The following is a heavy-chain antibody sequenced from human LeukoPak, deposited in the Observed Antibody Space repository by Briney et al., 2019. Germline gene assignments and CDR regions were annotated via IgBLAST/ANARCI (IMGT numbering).Heavy chain of an antibody. CDR1: GYTFTTYH. V-gene: IGHV1-2*02. D-gene: IGHD5-24*01. CDR3: AISVEMAAMPSYDY. CDR2: INSNSGGT. J-gene: IGHJ4*02. Sequence: GASVKVSCKASGYTFTTYHMHWVRQAPGQGLEWMGRINSNSGGTNYAPKFQGRVTMTRDTSIRTAYMELSRLTSDDTAVYYCAISVEMAAMPSYDYWGQGTLVTVSS.